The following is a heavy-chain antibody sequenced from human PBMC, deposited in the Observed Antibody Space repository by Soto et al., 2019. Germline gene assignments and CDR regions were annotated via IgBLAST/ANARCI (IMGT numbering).Heavy chain of an antibody. J-gene: IGHJ4*02. Sequence: GSGPTLVNPTQTLTLTCTFSGFSLSTSGVGVGWIRQPPGKALEWLALIYWDDDKRYSPSLKSSLTITKDTSKNQVVLTMTNMDPVDTATYFCAHGSKTTYEFSPFDYWGQGTLVTVSS. D-gene: IGHD3-3*01. CDR2: IYWDDDK. CDR1: GFSLSTSGVG. CDR3: AHGSKTTYEFSPFDY. V-gene: IGHV2-5*02.